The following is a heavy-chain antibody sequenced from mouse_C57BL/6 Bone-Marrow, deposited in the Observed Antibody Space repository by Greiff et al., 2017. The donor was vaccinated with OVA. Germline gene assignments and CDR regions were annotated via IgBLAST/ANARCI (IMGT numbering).Heavy chain of an antibody. CDR1: GFSLTSYA. Sequence: QVQLQQSGPGLVAPSQSLSITCTVSGFSLTSYAISWVRQPPGKGLEWLGVIWTGGGTNYNSALKSRLSISKDNSKSQVFLKMNSLQTDDTARYYCARKGVITTVVAHWYFDVWGTGTTVTVSS. D-gene: IGHD1-1*01. J-gene: IGHJ1*03. CDR3: ARKGVITTVVAHWYFDV. CDR2: IWTGGGT. V-gene: IGHV2-9-1*01.